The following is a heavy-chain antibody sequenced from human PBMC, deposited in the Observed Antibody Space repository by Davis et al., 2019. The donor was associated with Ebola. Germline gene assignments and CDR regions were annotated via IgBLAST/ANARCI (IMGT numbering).Heavy chain of an antibody. J-gene: IGHJ4*02. V-gene: IGHV1-18*01. CDR2: ISAYSGRT. CDR1: GFPFSTYG. Sequence: ASVKVSCKTSGFPFSTYGFNCVRKAPGQGLEWVGWISAYSGRTNYAQKFQGRVTLTTDTSTSTAYMDVRSLKPDDTAVYYCARDLAYWGQGSLVTVSS. CDR3: ARDLAY.